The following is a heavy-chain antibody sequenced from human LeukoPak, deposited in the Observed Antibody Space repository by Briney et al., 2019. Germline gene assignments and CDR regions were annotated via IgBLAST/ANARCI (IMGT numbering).Heavy chain of an antibody. V-gene: IGHV3-7*03. CDR2: IKQDGSEK. CDR1: GFTFSSYA. CDR3: ARDRTRYSSSWD. Sequence: GGSLRLSCAASGFTFSSYAMSWVRQAPGKGLEWVANIKQDGSEKYYVDSVKGRFTISRDNAKNSLYLQMNSLRAEDTAVYYCARDRTRYSSSWDWGQGTLVTVSS. J-gene: IGHJ4*02. D-gene: IGHD6-13*01.